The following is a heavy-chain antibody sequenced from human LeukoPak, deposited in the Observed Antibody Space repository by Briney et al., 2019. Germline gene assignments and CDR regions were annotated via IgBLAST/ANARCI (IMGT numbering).Heavy chain of an antibody. Sequence: PSQTLSLTCTVSGGSISSGSYYWSWIRQPAGKGLEWIGRIYTSGSTNYNPSPKSRVTISVDTSKNQFSLKLSSVTAADTAVYYCARLVVPAAIFNWFDPWGQGTLVTVSS. CDR3: ARLVVPAAIFNWFDP. D-gene: IGHD2-2*01. V-gene: IGHV4-61*02. CDR2: IYTSGST. J-gene: IGHJ5*02. CDR1: GGSISSGSYY.